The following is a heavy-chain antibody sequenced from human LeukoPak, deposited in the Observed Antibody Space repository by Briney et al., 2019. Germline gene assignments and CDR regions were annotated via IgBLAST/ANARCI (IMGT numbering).Heavy chain of an antibody. J-gene: IGHJ4*02. CDR3: ASSYYDSSGYSPVDY. CDR1: GYTFTSYG. V-gene: IGHV1-18*01. D-gene: IGHD3-22*01. Sequence: ASVTVSCTASGYTFTSYGISWVRQAPGQGLEWMGWISAYNGNTNYAQKLQGRVTMTTDTSTSTAYMELSSLRSEDTAVYYCASSYYDSSGYSPVDYWGQGTLVTVSS. CDR2: ISAYNGNT.